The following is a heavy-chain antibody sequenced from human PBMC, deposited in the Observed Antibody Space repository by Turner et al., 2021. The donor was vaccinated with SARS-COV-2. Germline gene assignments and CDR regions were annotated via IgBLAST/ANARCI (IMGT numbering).Heavy chain of an antibody. D-gene: IGHD2-21*01. V-gene: IGHV4-4*07. J-gene: IGHJ5*02. CDR2: IYTSGST. Sequence: QVQLQESDPGLVKPWETLSRTCTVSGVSSSSYYWSWIRQPAGKGLEWIGRIYTSGSTNYNPSLKSRVTMSVDTSKNQFSLKLSSVTAADTAVYYCAREVIALPHNWFDPWGQGTLVTVSS. CDR3: AREVIALPHNWFDP. CDR1: GVSSSSYY.